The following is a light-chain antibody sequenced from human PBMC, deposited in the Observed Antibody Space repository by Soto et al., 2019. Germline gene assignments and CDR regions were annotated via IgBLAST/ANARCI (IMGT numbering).Light chain of an antibody. Sequence: DIQMTQSPSTLSASVGDRVTITCRASQSISSWLAWYQQKPGKAPKLLIYKASSLESGVPSRFSGSGSGTEFTLTISSLQHDDFATYYCQQYNSYPWTLGQGTKVEIK. V-gene: IGKV1-5*03. CDR1: QSISSW. J-gene: IGKJ1*01. CDR2: KAS. CDR3: QQYNSYPWT.